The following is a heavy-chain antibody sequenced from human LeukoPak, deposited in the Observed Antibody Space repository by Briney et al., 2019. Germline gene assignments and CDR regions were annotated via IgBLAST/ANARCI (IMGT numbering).Heavy chain of an antibody. D-gene: IGHD3-3*01. CDR2: ISAYNGNT. CDR3: ARERPSFYDFWSGYYGDYYYYMDV. CDR1: GYTFTSYG. V-gene: IGHV1-18*01. Sequence: ASVKVSRKASGYTFTSYGISWVRQAPGQGLEWMGWISAYNGNTNYAQKLQGRVTMTTDTSTSTAYMELRSLRSDDTAVYYCARERPSFYDFWSGYYGDYYYYMDVWGKGTTVTVSS. J-gene: IGHJ6*03.